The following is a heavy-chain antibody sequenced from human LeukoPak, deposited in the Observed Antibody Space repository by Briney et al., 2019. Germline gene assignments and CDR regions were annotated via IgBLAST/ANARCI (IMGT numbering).Heavy chain of an antibody. V-gene: IGHV3-23*01. J-gene: IGHJ4*02. CDR3: AKDLRFGELFEFDY. D-gene: IGHD3-10*01. Sequence: GGSLRLSCAASGFTFSSYAMSWVRQAPGKGLEWVSAISASGGSTYYADSVKGRFTISRDNSKNTLYLQMNSLRAEDTAVYYCAKDLRFGELFEFDYWGQGTLVTVSS. CDR1: GFTFSSYA. CDR2: ISASGGST.